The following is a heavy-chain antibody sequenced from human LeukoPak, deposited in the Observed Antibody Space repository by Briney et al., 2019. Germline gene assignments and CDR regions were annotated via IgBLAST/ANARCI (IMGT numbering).Heavy chain of an antibody. CDR2: ISGSGGST. CDR3: VRDVSSGGAFDY. J-gene: IGHJ4*01. CDR1: GFTFSSYA. D-gene: IGHD6-19*01. Sequence: PGGSLRLSCAASGFTFSSYAMSCVRAAPGKGLEWGSAISGSGGSTYHADSVKGRFTISRDNTKSTPYLQMNSLRAEDTAVYYCVRDVSSGGAFDYWGHGTMFTVSS. V-gene: IGHV3-23*01.